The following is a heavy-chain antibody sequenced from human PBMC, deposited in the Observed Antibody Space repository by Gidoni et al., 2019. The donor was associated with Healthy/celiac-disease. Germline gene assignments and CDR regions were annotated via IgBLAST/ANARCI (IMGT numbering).Heavy chain of an antibody. Sequence: GLEWIGEINHSGSTNYNPSLKSRVTISVDTSKNQFSLKLSSVTAADTAVYYCARAPPSSSWRFDYWGQGTLVTVSS. J-gene: IGHJ4*02. CDR3: ARAPPSSSWRFDY. D-gene: IGHD6-13*01. V-gene: IGHV4-34*01. CDR2: INHSGST.